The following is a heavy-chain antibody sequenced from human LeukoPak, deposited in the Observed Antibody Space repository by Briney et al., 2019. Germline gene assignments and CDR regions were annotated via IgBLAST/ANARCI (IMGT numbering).Heavy chain of an antibody. CDR3: TTDLLDY. D-gene: IGHD2-15*01. Sequence: AASGLTFSKACMSWVRQVPRKGLEWVGRIKSKTDGGTTDFAAPVKGRFTISRDDSKNTLYLQMNSLRPEDTAVYFCTTDLLDYWGQGTLVTVSS. V-gene: IGHV3-15*01. CDR2: IKSKTDGGTT. J-gene: IGHJ4*02. CDR1: GLTFSKAC.